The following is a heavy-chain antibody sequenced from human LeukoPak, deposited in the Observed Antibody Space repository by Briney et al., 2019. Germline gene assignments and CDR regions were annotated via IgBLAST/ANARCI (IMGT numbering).Heavy chain of an antibody. J-gene: IGHJ4*02. V-gene: IGHV3-74*01. CDR1: GFTFSSYG. D-gene: IGHD3-22*01. Sequence: GGSLRLSCAASGFTFSSYGMHWVRQAPGKGLVWVSRINSDGSSTSYADSVKGRFTISRDNAKNTLYLQMNSLRAEDTAVYYCARVYYDSSGYYSFDYWGQGTLVTVSS. CDR3: ARVYYDSSGYYSFDY. CDR2: INSDGSST.